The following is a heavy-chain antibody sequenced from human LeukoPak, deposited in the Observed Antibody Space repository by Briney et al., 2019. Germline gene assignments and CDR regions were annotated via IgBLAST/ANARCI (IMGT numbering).Heavy chain of an antibody. Sequence: SKTLSLTCTVSGGSISSYYWSWIRQPPGKGLEWIGYIYYSGSTNYNPSLKGRVTISVDTSKNQFSLKLSSVTAADTAVYYCARGRVPAAMEGYYYYYMDVWGKGTTVTVSS. CDR3: ARGRVPAAMEGYYYYYMDV. J-gene: IGHJ6*03. CDR1: GGSISSYY. D-gene: IGHD2-2*01. V-gene: IGHV4-59*01. CDR2: IYYSGST.